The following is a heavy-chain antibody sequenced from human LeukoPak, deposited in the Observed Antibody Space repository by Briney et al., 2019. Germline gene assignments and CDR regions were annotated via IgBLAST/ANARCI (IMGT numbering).Heavy chain of an antibody. CDR1: GGSISSYY. CDR3: ARPHGYCSGGSCPPGYWYFDL. CDR2: IYYSGST. J-gene: IGHJ2*01. V-gene: IGHV4-59*01. D-gene: IGHD2-15*01. Sequence: SETLSLTCTVSGGSISSYYWSWIRHPPGKGLELIGYIYYSGSTNYNPSLKSRVTISVDTSKNQFSLKLSSVTAADTAVYYCARPHGYCSGGSCPPGYWYFDLWGRGTLVTVSS.